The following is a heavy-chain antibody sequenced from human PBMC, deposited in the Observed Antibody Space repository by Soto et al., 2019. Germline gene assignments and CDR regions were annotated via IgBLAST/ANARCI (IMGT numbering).Heavy chain of an antibody. CDR1: GGSVNSASDY. V-gene: IGHV4-61*01. J-gene: IGHJ4*02. CDR3: ARAQSVAWYGFDY. CDR2: VYYNGNT. D-gene: IGHD6-13*01. Sequence: QLQLQESGPGLVKPSETVSLTCTVSGGSVNSASDYWSWIRQSPEKGLEWIGYVYYNGNTNYNPSLKSRVTMSVDTSKNQFSLKLSSVTAAAPAVYYCARAQSVAWYGFDYWGQGTLVTVSS.